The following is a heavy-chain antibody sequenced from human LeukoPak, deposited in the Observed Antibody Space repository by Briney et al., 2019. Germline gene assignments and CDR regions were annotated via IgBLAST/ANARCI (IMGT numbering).Heavy chain of an antibody. D-gene: IGHD2-15*01. Sequence: GASVKVSCKASGGTFSSYAISWVRQAPGQGLEWMGGIIPIFGTANYAQKFQGRVTITADESTSTAYMELSSLRSEDTAVYYCARESYIYRLADDKRYCSGGSCFSPFDYWGQGTLVTVSS. CDR2: IIPIFGTA. J-gene: IGHJ4*02. CDR3: ARESYIYRLADDKRYCSGGSCFSPFDY. V-gene: IGHV1-69*13. CDR1: GGTFSSYA.